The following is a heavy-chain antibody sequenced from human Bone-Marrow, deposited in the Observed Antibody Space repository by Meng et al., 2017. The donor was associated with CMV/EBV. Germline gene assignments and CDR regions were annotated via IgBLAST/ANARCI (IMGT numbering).Heavy chain of an antibody. J-gene: IGHJ1*01. Sequence: LSLTCAASGFTFSDYYMSWIRQAPGKGLEWVSVIYIGDSTDYADSVKGRFTISRDNSKNTLYLQMNSLRAEDTAVYYCVRDVANWGQGTLVTVSS. CDR2: IYIGDST. CDR1: GFTFSDYY. V-gene: IGHV3-53*01. CDR3: VRDVAN. D-gene: IGHD2-21*01.